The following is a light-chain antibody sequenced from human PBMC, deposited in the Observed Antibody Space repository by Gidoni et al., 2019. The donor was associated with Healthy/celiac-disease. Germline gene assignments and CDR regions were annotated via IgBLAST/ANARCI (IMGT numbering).Light chain of an antibody. CDR1: QSISSY. J-gene: IGKJ2*01. V-gene: IGKV1-39*01. CDR3: QQSYSTPLYT. Sequence: DIQMTQSPSSLSASVGDRVTITCRASQSISSYLNWYQQKPGKAPKLLIYAASSLQSGVPSRFSGSGSGTDFTITISSLQREDFGTYYCQQSYSTPLYTFGQGTKLEIK. CDR2: AAS.